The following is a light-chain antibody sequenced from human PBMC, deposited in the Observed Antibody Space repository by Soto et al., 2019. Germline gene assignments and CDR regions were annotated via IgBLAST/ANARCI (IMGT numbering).Light chain of an antibody. CDR2: GNY. J-gene: IGLJ1*01. Sequence: QSVLTQPPSASGTPGQRVTISCSGSSSNIGSNYVYWYQQLPGTAPKLLIYGNYQRPSGVPDRFSGSKSGTSATLAISGLRSEDEADYFCAAWDDSLSGSFVFATGTKFTVL. CDR1: SSNIGSNY. CDR3: AAWDDSLSGSFV. V-gene: IGLV1-47*02.